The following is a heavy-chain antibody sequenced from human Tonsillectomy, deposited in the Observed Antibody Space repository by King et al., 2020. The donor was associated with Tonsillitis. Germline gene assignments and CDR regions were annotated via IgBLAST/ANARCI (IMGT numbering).Heavy chain of an antibody. D-gene: IGHD2-2*01. CDR3: ERGIIVVVSATHQNCFDP. CDR2: ISTYNGNT. CDR1: GYTFTSYG. J-gene: IGHJ5*02. V-gene: IGHV1-18*01. Sequence: QLVQSGAEVKKPGASVKVSCKASGYTFTSYGITWVRQAPGQGLEWMGWISTYNGNTNYAQKLQGRVTMTTDTSTRTAYMELRSLRSGDTAVYYCERGIIVVVSATHQNCFDPWGQGTLVTVSS.